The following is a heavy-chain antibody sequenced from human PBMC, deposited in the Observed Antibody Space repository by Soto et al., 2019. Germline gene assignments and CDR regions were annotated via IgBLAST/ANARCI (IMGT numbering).Heavy chain of an antibody. J-gene: IGHJ6*02. CDR1: GFVFSDYG. V-gene: IGHV3-30*18. CDR3: AKEGPGGGRHFYYGMDV. D-gene: IGHD1-26*01. Sequence: KLVESGGGVVQPGRSLRLSCAASGFVFSDYGMHWVRQASVKGLEWVSLITNDGNNEFYRESVKGRFSISRGRSTNTVDMLMNSLRPEDTGVYYCAKEGPGGGRHFYYGMDVWGQGPTVTVSS. CDR2: ITNDGNNE.